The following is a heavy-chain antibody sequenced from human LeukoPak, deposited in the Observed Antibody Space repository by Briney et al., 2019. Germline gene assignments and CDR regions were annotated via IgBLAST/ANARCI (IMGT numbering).Heavy chain of an antibody. D-gene: IGHD3-9*01. V-gene: IGHV3-66*01. CDR3: GAVNPLAVYFTPNY. Sequence: GGSLRLSCAASGFTFSSNYMNWVRQAPGKGLEWVSLMYGAGSTHYADSVRGRFTISRDNSKNSVYLQMNSLRAEDTAVYYCGAVNPLAVYFTPNYWGQGTLVTVSS. J-gene: IGHJ4*02. CDR2: MYGAGST. CDR1: GFTFSSNY.